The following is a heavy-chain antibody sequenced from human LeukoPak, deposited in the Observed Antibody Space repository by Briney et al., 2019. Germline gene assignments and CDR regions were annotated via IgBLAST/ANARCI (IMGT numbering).Heavy chain of an antibody. Sequence: GGSLRLSCAASGFTFSNYGMSWVRQAPGKGLEWVSAISGSGGNTYYADSVKGRFTISRDNSKNTLYLQMNSLRAEDTAVYYCAKDDGGSYYIYYYYMDVWGKGTTVTISS. J-gene: IGHJ6*03. CDR1: GFTFSNYG. CDR3: AKDDGGSYYIYYYYMDV. V-gene: IGHV3-23*01. D-gene: IGHD3-16*01. CDR2: ISGSGGNT.